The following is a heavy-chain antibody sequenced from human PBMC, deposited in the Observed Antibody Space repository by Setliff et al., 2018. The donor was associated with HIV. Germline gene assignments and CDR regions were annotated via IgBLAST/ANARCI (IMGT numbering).Heavy chain of an antibody. CDR2: ISTSGRT. D-gene: IGHD3-22*01. CDR3: ARADNYYDDSVAFKSGLDAFDI. CDR1: GGSISSSSHY. J-gene: IGHJ3*02. V-gene: IGHV4-61*09. Sequence: SETLSLTCTVSGGSISSSSHYGSWIRQPAGKGLEWIGHISTSGRTNYNPSLMSRLTISVDTSKNQFSLKLSSVSAADTAVYHCARADNYYDDSVAFKSGLDAFDICGQGTMVTVSS.